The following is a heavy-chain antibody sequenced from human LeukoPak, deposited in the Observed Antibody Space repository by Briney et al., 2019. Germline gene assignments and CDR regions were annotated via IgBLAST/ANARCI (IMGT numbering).Heavy chain of an antibody. Sequence: QTGGSLRLSCAASGFTFSKYWMSWLRQAPGKGPEWVAQMMGEGSEEYYVGSVKGRFTISRDNAKNSPFMQMNSLRAEDRAVYFCARDVNGGYFDYWGRGTVATVSS. CDR2: MMGEGSEE. V-gene: IGHV3-7*01. D-gene: IGHD3-10*01. J-gene: IGHJ4*01. CDR3: ARDVNGGYFDY. CDR1: GFTFSKYW.